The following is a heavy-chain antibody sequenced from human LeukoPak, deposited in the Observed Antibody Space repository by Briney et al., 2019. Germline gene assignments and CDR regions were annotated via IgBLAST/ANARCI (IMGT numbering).Heavy chain of an antibody. V-gene: IGHV1-24*01. Sequence: ASVKVSCKVSGYTLTELSMHWVRQAPGKGLEWMGGFYPEDGETIYTQKFQGRVTMTEDTSTDTAFMELSSLRSEDTAVYYCATEAAWGYSGSYSNYWGQGTLVTVSS. D-gene: IGHD1-26*01. J-gene: IGHJ4*02. CDR3: ATEAAWGYSGSYSNY. CDR2: FYPEDGET. CDR1: GYTLTELS.